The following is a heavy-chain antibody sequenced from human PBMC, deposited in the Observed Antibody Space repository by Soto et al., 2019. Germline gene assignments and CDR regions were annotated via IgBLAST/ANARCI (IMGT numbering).Heavy chain of an antibody. CDR1: GFTFSNYA. J-gene: IGHJ4*02. CDR2: VSATAGTT. D-gene: IGHD3-16*01. Sequence: VGSLRLSCAASGFTFSNYAMSWVRQAPGKGLEWVSLVSATAGTTYYTDSVKGRFTISRDNSRNTVYLQMNSLRADDTAVYYFAKDRLAGGFDYWGQGTLVTVSS. CDR3: AKDRLAGGFDY. V-gene: IGHV3-23*01.